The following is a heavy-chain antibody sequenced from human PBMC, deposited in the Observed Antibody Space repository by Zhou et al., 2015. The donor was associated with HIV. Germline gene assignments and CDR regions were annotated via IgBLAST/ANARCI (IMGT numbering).Heavy chain of an antibody. J-gene: IGHJ2*01. CDR1: GAAFNTFA. V-gene: IGHV1-69*06. Sequence: QVQLVQSGAELRKAGSSVRISCTTSGAAFNTFAINWVRQAPGQGLEWMGSILPLFGAADYARKFQGRVTITADKSTSTAYMELSSLRSEDTAAYYCAREGWGSWYFDLWGRGTLVSVSS. D-gene: IGHD7-27*01. CDR2: ILPLFGAA. CDR3: AREGWGSWYFDL.